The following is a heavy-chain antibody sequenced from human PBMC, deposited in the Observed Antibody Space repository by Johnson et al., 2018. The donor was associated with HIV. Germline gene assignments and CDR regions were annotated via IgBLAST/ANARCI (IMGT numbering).Heavy chain of an antibody. CDR3: AKRPGGDGYSADAFDI. Sequence: QVQLMESGGGVVQPGRSLRLSCADSGFTFSRYDMHWVRQVTGKGLEWVSVIYSGGSTYYADSVKGRFTISRDNSKNTLYLQMNSLRAEDTAVYYCAKRPGGDGYSADAFDIWGQGTMVTVSS. CDR1: GFTFSRYD. V-gene: IGHV3-NL1*01. D-gene: IGHD5-24*01. CDR2: IYSGGST. J-gene: IGHJ3*02.